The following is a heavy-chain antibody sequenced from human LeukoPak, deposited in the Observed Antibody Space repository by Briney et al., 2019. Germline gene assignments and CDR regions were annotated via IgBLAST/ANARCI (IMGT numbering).Heavy chain of an antibody. V-gene: IGHV1-24*01. J-gene: IGHJ4*02. CDR2: FDPEDGET. Sequence: ASVKVSCKVSGYTLTELSMHWVRQAPGKGLEWMGGFDPEDGETIYAQKFQGRVTMTEVTSTDTAYMELSSLRSEDTAVYYCATAHKLESTRKSNSYYFDYWGQGTLVTVSS. D-gene: IGHD1-1*01. CDR3: ATAHKLESTRKSNSYYFDY. CDR1: GYTLTELS.